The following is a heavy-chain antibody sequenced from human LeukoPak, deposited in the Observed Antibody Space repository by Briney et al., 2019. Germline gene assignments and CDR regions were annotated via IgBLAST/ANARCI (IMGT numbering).Heavy chain of an antibody. V-gene: IGHV3-15*01. CDR3: TTGRRGAVFDY. CDR2: HKSKTDGGTT. D-gene: IGHD6-19*01. J-gene: IGHJ4*02. Sequence: GGSLRLSCAASGFTFSNAWMNWVRQAPGKGLEWVGRHKSKTDGGTTEYTAPAKGRFTISRDESKNLLYLQMNSLKTEDTAVYYCTTGRRGAVFDYWGQGTLVTVSS. CDR1: GFTFSNAW.